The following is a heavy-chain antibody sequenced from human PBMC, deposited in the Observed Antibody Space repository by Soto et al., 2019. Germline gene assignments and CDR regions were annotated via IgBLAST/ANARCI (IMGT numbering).Heavy chain of an antibody. CDR2: IYYSGST. J-gene: IGHJ6*03. CDR1: GGSISSYY. Sequence: SETLSLTCTVSGGSISSYYWSWIRQPPGKGLEWIGYIYYSGSTNYNPSLKSRVTISVDTSKNQFSLKLSSVTAADTAVYYCARHDSVVVPAAPIPYYYYYMDVWGKGTTVTVSS. CDR3: ARHDSVVVPAAPIPYYYYYMDV. D-gene: IGHD2-2*01. V-gene: IGHV4-59*08.